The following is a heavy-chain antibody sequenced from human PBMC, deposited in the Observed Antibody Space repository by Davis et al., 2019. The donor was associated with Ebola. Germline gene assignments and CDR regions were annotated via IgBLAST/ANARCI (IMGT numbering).Heavy chain of an antibody. V-gene: IGHV3-7*01. CDR2: IKQDGSER. CDR3: ARVMVQGGGPLFDH. Sequence: GESLKISCVASGFTFSTYEMNWVRQAPGKGLQWVANIKQDGSERSYVDSVKGRFTISRDNSKNSLYLHMNSLRAEDTAVYYCARVMVQGGGPLFDHWGQGALVTVS. D-gene: IGHD3-10*01. J-gene: IGHJ4*02. CDR1: GFTFSTYE.